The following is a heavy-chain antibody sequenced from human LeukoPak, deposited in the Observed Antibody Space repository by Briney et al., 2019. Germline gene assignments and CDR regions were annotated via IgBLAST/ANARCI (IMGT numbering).Heavy chain of an antibody. V-gene: IGHV4-59*01. CDR1: GDSISSYY. CDR2: IYYSGST. D-gene: IGHD3-10*01. J-gene: IGHJ4*02. Sequence: SETLSLTCTVSGDSISSYYWSWIRQPPGKRLEWIGYIYYSGSTNYNPSLKSRLTISLHTSKNQFSLKLSSVTAADTAVYYCARVLNPWFGEFAFDYWGQGALVIVSS. CDR3: ARVLNPWFGEFAFDY.